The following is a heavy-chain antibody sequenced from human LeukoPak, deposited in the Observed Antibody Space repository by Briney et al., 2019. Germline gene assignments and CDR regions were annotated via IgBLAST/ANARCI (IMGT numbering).Heavy chain of an antibody. CDR2: ISSSSSTI. J-gene: IGHJ6*02. D-gene: IGHD6-13*01. V-gene: IGHV3-48*01. CDR3: ARIHSSSWYGESGYGMDV. Sequence: GGSLRLSCAASGFTFSSYSMNWVRQAPGKGLEWVSYISSSSSTIYYADSVKGRFTISRDNAKSSLYLQRNTLRAEDTAVYYCARIHSSSWYGESGYGMDVWGQGTTVTVSS. CDR1: GFTFSSYS.